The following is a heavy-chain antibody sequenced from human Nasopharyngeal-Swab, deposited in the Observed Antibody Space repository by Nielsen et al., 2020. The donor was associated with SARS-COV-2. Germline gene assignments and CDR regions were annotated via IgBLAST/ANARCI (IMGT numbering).Heavy chain of an antibody. CDR2: INHSGST. D-gene: IGHD5-24*01. CDR3: ARQAYRRWLQLRAHFDY. CDR1: GGSFSGYY. J-gene: IGHJ4*02. Sequence: SETLFLTCAVYGGSFSGYYWSWIRQPPGKGLEWIGEINHSGSTNYNPSLKSRVTISVDTSKNQFSLKLSSVTAADTAVYYCARQAYRRWLQLRAHFDYWGQGTLVTVSS. V-gene: IGHV4-34*01.